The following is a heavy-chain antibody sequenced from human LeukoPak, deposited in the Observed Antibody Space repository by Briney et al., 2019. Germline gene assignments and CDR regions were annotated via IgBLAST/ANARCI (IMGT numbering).Heavy chain of an antibody. CDR2: IYSSGNS. Sequence: SETLSLTCSLSGDSLTTNSYWWGSIRQSPGKGLGWVGSIYSSGNSYYNPSLKTRATISPDTSKNQYSLRLTSVTAADTAIYYCARRGIWDLQIGNWFDPWGQRILVIVSS. CDR3: ARRGIWDLQIGNWFDP. CDR1: GDSLTTNSYW. J-gene: IGHJ5*02. V-gene: IGHV4-39*01. D-gene: IGHD3-16*01.